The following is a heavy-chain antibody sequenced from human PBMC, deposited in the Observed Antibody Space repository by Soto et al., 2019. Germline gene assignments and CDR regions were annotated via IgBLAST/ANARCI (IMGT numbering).Heavy chain of an antibody. J-gene: IGHJ4*02. D-gene: IGHD3-10*01. CDR1: GFTFSSYA. CDR2: ISYDGSNK. V-gene: IGHV3-30-3*01. CDR3: ARDFGGGLLWFEE. Sequence: QVQLVESGGGVVQPGRSLRLSCAASGFTFSSYAMHWVRQAPGKGLEWVAVISYDGSNKYYADSVKGRFTISRDNSKNTLYLQMNSLRDEDTAVYYCARDFGGGLLWFEEGVQGTLVTVSS.